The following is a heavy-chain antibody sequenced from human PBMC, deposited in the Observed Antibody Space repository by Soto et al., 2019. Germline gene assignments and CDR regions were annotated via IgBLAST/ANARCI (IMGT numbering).Heavy chain of an antibody. CDR2: IRSKANSYAT. CDR3: TSRRDGGDAFDI. Sequence: GGSLRLSCAASGFTFSGSAMHWVRQASGKGLEWVGRIRSKANSYATAYAASVKGRFTISRDDSKNTAYLQMNSLKAGDTAVYYCTSRRDGGDAFDIWGQGTMVTVSS. D-gene: IGHD4-17*01. CDR1: GFTFSGSA. V-gene: IGHV3-73*01. J-gene: IGHJ3*02.